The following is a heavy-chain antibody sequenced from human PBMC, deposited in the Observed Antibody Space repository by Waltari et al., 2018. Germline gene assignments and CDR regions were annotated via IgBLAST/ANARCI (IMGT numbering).Heavy chain of an antibody. D-gene: IGHD1-7*01. CDR2: IYHSGST. V-gene: IGHV4-38-2*01. CDR1: GYSISSGYY. Sequence: QVQLQESGPGLVKPSETLSLTCAVSGYSISSGYYWGWIGQPPGKGLAWIGSIYHSGSTYYNPSLKSRVTISVDTAKNQFSLKLSSVTAADTAVYYCARHQTGTISTGLDYWGQGTLVTVSS. J-gene: IGHJ4*02. CDR3: ARHQTGTISTGLDY.